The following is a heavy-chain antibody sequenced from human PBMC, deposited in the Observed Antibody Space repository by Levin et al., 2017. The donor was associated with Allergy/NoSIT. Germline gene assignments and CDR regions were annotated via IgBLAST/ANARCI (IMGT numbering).Heavy chain of an antibody. D-gene: IGHD2-8*02. V-gene: IGHV4-59*01. CDR2: IYYSGST. Sequence: SCTVSGGSISSYYWSWIRQPPGKGLEWIGYIYYSGSTNYNPSLKSRVTISVDTSKNQFSLKLSSVTAADTAVYYCAGGFEMVVYARPIVGFDPWGQGTLVTVSS. J-gene: IGHJ5*02. CDR3: AGGFEMVVYARPIVGFDP. CDR1: GGSISSYY.